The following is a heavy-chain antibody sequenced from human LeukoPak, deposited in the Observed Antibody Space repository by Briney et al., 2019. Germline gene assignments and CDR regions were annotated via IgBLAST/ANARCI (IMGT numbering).Heavy chain of an antibody. CDR1: GFTFSKYW. V-gene: IGHV3-7*01. CDR2: IKTDGSQK. J-gene: IGHJ4*02. CDR3: VRGLLEWLRLETYYFDY. Sequence: GGSLRLSCAASGFTFSKYWMTWVRQAPGKGLEWVANIKTDGSQKYYVDSVKGRFSISRDNAKNSLYLQMNSLTADDTATYYCVRGLLEWLRLETYYFDYWGQGTLVTVSS. D-gene: IGHD3-3*01.